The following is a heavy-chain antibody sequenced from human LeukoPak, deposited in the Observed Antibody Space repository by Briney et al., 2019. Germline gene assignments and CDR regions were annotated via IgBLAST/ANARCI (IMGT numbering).Heavy chain of an antibody. V-gene: IGHV1-46*01. D-gene: IGHD1-26*01. CDR3: ARDPSGSSGGWWFDP. Sequence: ASVEVSCTASGYTFTSYYMHWVRQAPGQGLEWMGIINPSGGSTSYAQKFQGRVTMTRDTSTSTVYMELSSLRSEDTAVYYCARDPSGSSGGWWFDPWGQGTLVTVSS. CDR1: GYTFTSYY. J-gene: IGHJ5*02. CDR2: INPSGGST.